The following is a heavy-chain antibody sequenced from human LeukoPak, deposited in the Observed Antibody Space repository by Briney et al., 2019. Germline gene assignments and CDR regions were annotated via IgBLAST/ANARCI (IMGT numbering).Heavy chain of an antibody. V-gene: IGHV3-23*01. J-gene: IGHJ6*02. D-gene: IGHD4-23*01. CDR1: GFTFSSYA. CDR3: AKDSFIVATVVTLDYYYYGMDV. CDR2: ISGSGGST. Sequence: PGGSLRLSCAASGFTFSSYAMSWVRQAPGKGLEWVSAISGSGGSTYYADSVKGRFTISRDNSKNTLYLQMNSLRAEDTAVYYCAKDSFIVATVVTLDYYYYGMDVWGQGTTVTVSS.